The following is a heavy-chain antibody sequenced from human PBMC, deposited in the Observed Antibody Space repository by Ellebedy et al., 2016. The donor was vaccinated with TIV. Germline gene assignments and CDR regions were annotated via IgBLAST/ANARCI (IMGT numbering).Heavy chain of an antibody. V-gene: IGHV4-4*07. CDR2: SFMVGST. J-gene: IGHJ2*01. CDR3: ARLRQSRDRSHWYFDL. CDR1: GGSFSSYY. D-gene: IGHD1-14*01. Sequence: SDTLSLTXTVSGGSFSSYYWSWIRQSAGKGLEWIGRSFMVGSTTYNPSLKNRVTMSADASTTQLSLSLSSVTAADTAVYFCARLRQSRDRSHWYFDLWGRGTLVTVSS.